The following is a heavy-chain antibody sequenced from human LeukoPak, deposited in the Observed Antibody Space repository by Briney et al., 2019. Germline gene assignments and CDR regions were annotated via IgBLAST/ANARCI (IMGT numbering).Heavy chain of an antibody. D-gene: IGHD1-1*01. Sequence: ASVKVSCKASGGTFSSYAISWVRQAPGQGLEWMGGIIPIFGTANYAQKFQGRVAITADKSTSTAYMELSSLRSEDTAVYYCVLYMWGRTNPSHWGFDPWGQGTLVTVSS. J-gene: IGHJ5*02. CDR3: VLYMWGRTNPSHWGFDP. CDR2: IIPIFGTA. V-gene: IGHV1-69*06. CDR1: GGTFSSYA.